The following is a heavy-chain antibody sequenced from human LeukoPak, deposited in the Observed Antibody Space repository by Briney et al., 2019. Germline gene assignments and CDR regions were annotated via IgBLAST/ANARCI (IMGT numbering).Heavy chain of an antibody. V-gene: IGHV1-24*01. Sequence: ASVKVSCKVSGYTLTELSMHWVRQAPGKGLEWMGGFDPEDGETIYAQKFQERVTITRDMSTSTAYMELSSLRSEDTAVYYCAADPGGSYSMDVWGQGTTVTVSS. J-gene: IGHJ6*02. D-gene: IGHD1-26*01. CDR1: GYTLTELS. CDR2: FDPEDGET. CDR3: AADPGGSYSMDV.